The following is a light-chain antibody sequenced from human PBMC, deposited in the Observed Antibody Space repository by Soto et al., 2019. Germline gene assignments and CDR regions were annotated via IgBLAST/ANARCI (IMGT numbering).Light chain of an antibody. V-gene: IGKV1-5*03. CDR1: QSVDSW. CDR3: HQYKTYPYT. CDR2: KAT. Sequence: DIQMTQSPSTLSASVGDRVTITCRASQSVDSWLAWYQLKPGKAPNLLIYKATRLAGGVPSRFSGSGSGTDFTLTFSSLQPDDFATYYYHQYKTYPYTFGQGTKVEMK. J-gene: IGKJ2*01.